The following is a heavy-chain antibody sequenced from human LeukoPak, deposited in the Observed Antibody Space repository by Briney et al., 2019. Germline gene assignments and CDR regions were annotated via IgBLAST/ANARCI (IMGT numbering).Heavy chain of an antibody. J-gene: IGHJ3*02. Sequence: SETLSLTCTVSGGSISPYYWSWIRQPPGKGLEWIGYIYYSGSTNYNPSLKSRVTISVDTSKNQFSLKLSSVTAADTAVYYCARQYDSSGLDAFDIWGQGTMVTVSS. D-gene: IGHD3-22*01. CDR1: GGSISPYY. V-gene: IGHV4-59*08. CDR3: ARQYDSSGLDAFDI. CDR2: IYYSGST.